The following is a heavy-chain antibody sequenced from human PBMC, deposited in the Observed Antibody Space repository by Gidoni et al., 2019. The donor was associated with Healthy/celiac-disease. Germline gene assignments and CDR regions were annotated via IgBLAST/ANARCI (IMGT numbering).Heavy chain of an antibody. V-gene: IGHV3-15*01. Sequence: EVQLVESGGGLVKPGGSLRLSCAASGFNFSNAWMSWVRQAPGKGREGVGRSKSKTEGGTTDYAAPVKGRFTISRDDSKNTLYLQMNSLKTEDTAVYYCTTARPPAAFDIWGQGTMVTVSS. CDR3: TTARPPAAFDI. CDR1: GFNFSNAW. CDR2: SKSKTEGGTT. J-gene: IGHJ3*02.